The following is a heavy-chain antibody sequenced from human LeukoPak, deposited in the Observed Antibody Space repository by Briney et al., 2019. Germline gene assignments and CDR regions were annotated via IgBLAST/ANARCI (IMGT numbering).Heavy chain of an antibody. CDR2: IYYSGST. J-gene: IGHJ4*02. CDR1: GGSISSSSYY. V-gene: IGHV4-30-4*08. D-gene: IGHD3-22*01. CDR3: ARERNYDSSGYYYLDY. Sequence: PSETLSLTCTVSGGSISSSSYYWGWIRQPPGTGLEWIGYIYYSGSTYYNPSLKSRVTISVDTSKNQFSLKLSSVTAADTAVYYCARERNYDSSGYYYLDYWGQGTLVTVSS.